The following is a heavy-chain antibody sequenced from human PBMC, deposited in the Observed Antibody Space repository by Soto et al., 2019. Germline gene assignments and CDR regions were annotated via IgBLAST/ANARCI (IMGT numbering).Heavy chain of an antibody. D-gene: IGHD2-15*01. CDR1: GFTFSSYA. Sequence: GGSLRLSCAASGFTFSSYAMHWVRQAPGKGLEYVSAISSNGGSTYYANSVKGRFTISRDNSKNTLYLQMGSLRAEDMAVYYCARGLGYCSGGSCYAFDIWGQGTMVTVSS. CDR2: ISSNGGST. V-gene: IGHV3-64*01. CDR3: ARGLGYCSGGSCYAFDI. J-gene: IGHJ3*02.